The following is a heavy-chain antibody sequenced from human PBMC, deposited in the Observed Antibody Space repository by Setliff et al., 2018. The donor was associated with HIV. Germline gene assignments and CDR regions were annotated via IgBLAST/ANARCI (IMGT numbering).Heavy chain of an antibody. Sequence: SETLSLTCAVSGYSISSGYYWGWIRQPPGKGLEWVGSIFHSGGIYYNPSLKSRVTIPGETSKNKLSLKLTSVTAADTAVYYCARHLQAFDIWGHGTMVTVSS. J-gene: IGHJ3*02. V-gene: IGHV4-38-2*01. CDR3: ARHLQAFDI. CDR1: GYSISSGYY. D-gene: IGHD1-1*01. CDR2: IFHSGGI.